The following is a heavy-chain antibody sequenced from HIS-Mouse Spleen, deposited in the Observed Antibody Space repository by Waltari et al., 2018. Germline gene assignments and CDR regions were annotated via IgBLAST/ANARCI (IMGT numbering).Heavy chain of an antibody. D-gene: IGHD6-19*01. V-gene: IGHV3-30*18. CDR1: GFTFRSYG. Sequence: QVQLVESGGGVVQPGSSLRLSCAASGFTFRSYGMHGVRQAPGKGLEWVAVISYDGSNKYYADSVKGRFTISRDNSKNTLYLQMNSLRAEDTAVYYCAKASSGWLDYWGQGTLVTVSS. CDR3: AKASSGWLDY. J-gene: IGHJ4*02. CDR2: ISYDGSNK.